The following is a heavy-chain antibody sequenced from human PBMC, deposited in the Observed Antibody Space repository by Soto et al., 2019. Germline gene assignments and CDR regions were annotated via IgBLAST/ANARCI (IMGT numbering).Heavy chain of an antibody. CDR1: GRTFLISA. CDR2: IIPILGTI. V-gene: IGHV1-69*06. Sequence: QVQLVQSGAEVKTPGSSVRVSCKTAGRTFLISAIAWVRQAPGQGLGGLGGIIPILGTIHIAQNFQGRVNFTADRSTGTAYMDLSRLRSEDTATYFCARGKEWEQPPSQYYFDYWGQGSQVIVTS. D-gene: IGHD1-26*01. J-gene: IGHJ4*02. CDR3: ARGKEWEQPPSQYYFDY.